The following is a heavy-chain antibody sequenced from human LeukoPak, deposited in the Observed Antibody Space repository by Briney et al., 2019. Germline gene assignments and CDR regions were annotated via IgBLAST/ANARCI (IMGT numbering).Heavy chain of an antibody. V-gene: IGHV3-30-3*01. CDR2: ISYDGSNK. Sequence: GGSLRLSCAASGFTFSSYAMHWVRQAPGKGLEWVAVISYDGSNKYYADSVKGRFTISRDNSKNTLYLQMNSLRAEDTAVYYCARGHHELLDTAMVDYWGQGTLVTVSS. J-gene: IGHJ4*02. D-gene: IGHD5-18*01. CDR3: ARGHHELLDTAMVDY. CDR1: GFTFSSYA.